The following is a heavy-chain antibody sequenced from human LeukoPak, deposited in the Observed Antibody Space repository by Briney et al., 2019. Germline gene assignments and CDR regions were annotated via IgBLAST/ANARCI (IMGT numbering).Heavy chain of an antibody. J-gene: IGHJ4*02. Sequence: GRSLRLSYAASGFTFSSYNMHWVRQAPGKGLEWAAVISYDGGNKYYAESVKGRFTISRDNSKNTQYLQMNSLRPEDTAVYFCARDPSKVVVPGYFENWGQGNLVTVSS. CDR1: GFTFSSYN. CDR3: ARDPSKVVVPGYFEN. V-gene: IGHV3-30-3*01. D-gene: IGHD2-15*01. CDR2: ISYDGGNK.